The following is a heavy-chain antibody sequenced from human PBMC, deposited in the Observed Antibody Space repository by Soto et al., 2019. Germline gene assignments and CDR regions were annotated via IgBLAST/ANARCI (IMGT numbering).Heavy chain of an antibody. Sequence: EVQLLESGGGLVQPGGSLRLSCAASGFTFGGYAMTWVRQAPGKGLEWVSAISGSGGRTYYADSVKGRFAISRDNSKNTLYLQINSLRAEDTAVYYCAKSGYDGSGTYDFDYWGQGTLVTVSS. CDR2: ISGSGGRT. V-gene: IGHV3-23*01. J-gene: IGHJ4*02. CDR1: GFTFGGYA. D-gene: IGHD3-10*01. CDR3: AKSGYDGSGTYDFDY.